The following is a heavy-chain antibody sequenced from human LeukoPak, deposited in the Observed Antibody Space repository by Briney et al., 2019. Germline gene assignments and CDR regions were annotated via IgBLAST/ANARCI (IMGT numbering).Heavy chain of an antibody. J-gene: IGHJ3*02. CDR3: AKDPVASGSYVWAFDI. V-gene: IGHV3-66*01. CDR2: IYSGGST. CDR1: GFTVSSNY. Sequence: PGGSLRLSCAASGFTVSSNYMSWVRQAPGKGLEWVSVIYSGGSTYYADSVKGRFTISRDNSKNTLYLQMNSLRAEGTAVYYCAKDPVASGSYVWAFDIWGQGTMVTVSS. D-gene: IGHD1-26*01.